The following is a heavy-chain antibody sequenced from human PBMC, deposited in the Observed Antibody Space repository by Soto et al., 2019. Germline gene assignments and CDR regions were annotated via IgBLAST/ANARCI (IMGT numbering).Heavy chain of an antibody. CDR1: GYTFASYG. CDR3: ARDRGDIVVVVAAIQGSDYFDY. Sequence: GASVKVSCKASGYTFASYGISWGRQAPGQGLEWMGWISAYNGNTNYAQKLQGRVTMTTDTSTSTAYMELRSLRSDDTAVYYCARDRGDIVVVVAAIQGSDYFDYWGQGTLVTVSS. D-gene: IGHD2-15*01. CDR2: ISAYNGNT. V-gene: IGHV1-18*01. J-gene: IGHJ4*02.